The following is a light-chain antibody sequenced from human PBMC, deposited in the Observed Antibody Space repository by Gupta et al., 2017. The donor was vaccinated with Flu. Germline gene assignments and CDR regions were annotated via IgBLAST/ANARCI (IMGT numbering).Light chain of an antibody. Sequence: ATLSCRASQSINSAYLAWYQQKPGQAPRLLIQGATSRGTGIPDRFSGSGSGTDFTLTIARLEPEDFAVYFCQQYDSFPLTFGHGTKVEIK. CDR3: QQYDSFPLT. J-gene: IGKJ3*01. CDR1: QSINSAY. CDR2: GAT. V-gene: IGKV3-20*01.